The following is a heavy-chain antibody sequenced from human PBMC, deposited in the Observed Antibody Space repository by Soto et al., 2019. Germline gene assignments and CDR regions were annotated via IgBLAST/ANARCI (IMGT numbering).Heavy chain of an antibody. Sequence: GGSLRLSCAASGFIFENFGMSWVRQAPGKGLEWISSISGSGFKKYYADSVKGRFTISRDNSKSTVYMELNNLSAEETAVYHCAKNQGVELVPLATVDWFDPWGQGSVVTVSS. CDR1: GFIFENFG. J-gene: IGHJ5*02. D-gene: IGHD1-26*01. CDR3: AKNQGVELVPLATVDWFDP. V-gene: IGHV3-23*01. CDR2: ISGSGFKK.